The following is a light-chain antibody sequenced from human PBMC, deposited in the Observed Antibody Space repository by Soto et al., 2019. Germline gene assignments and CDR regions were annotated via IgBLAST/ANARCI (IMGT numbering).Light chain of an antibody. V-gene: IGLV2-14*01. CDR1: SSDVGGYKY. Sequence: QSVLTQPASVSGSPGQSITISCTGTSSDVGGYKYVSWYQQHPGKDPKLMIYEVSNRPSGVSNRFSGSKSGNTASLTISGLQAEDEADDYCSSYTSSSTLGVFGGGTKLTVL. CDR2: EVS. J-gene: IGLJ3*02. CDR3: SSYTSSSTLGV.